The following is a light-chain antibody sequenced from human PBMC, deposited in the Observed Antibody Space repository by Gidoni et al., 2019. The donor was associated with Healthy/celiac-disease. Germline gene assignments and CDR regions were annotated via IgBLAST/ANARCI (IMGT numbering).Light chain of an antibody. CDR3: QQSYSTPPFT. J-gene: IGKJ3*01. CDR2: AAS. V-gene: IGKV1-39*01. Sequence: DRVTITCRASQSISSYLNWYQQKPGKAPKLLIYAASSLQSGVPSRFSGSGSGTDFTLTISSLQPEDFATYYCQQSYSTPPFTFXPXTKVDIK. CDR1: QSISSY.